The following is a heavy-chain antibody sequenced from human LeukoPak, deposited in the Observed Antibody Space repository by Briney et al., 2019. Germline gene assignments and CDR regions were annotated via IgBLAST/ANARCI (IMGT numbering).Heavy chain of an antibody. CDR1: GFTFSSYW. V-gene: IGHV3-74*01. CDR2: INSDGSST. J-gene: IGHJ4*02. CDR3: AREGIAVAGPLDY. Sequence: GGSLRLSCAASGFTFSSYWMHWVRQAPGKGLVWVSRINSDGSSTSYADSVKGRFAISRDNAKNTLYLQMNSLRAEDTAVYYCAREGIAVAGPLDYWGQGTLVTVSS. D-gene: IGHD6-19*01.